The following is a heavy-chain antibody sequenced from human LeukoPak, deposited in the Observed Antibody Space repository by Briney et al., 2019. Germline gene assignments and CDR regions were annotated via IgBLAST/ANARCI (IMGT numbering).Heavy chain of an antibody. CDR1: GFTVSSNY. CDR2: IYSGGST. J-gene: IGHJ5*02. CDR3: ARTPGYYDSSGYRRPIWFDP. D-gene: IGHD3-22*01. V-gene: IGHV3-66*01. Sequence: GGSLRLSCAASGFTVSSNYMSWVRQAPGKGLEWVSVIYSGGSTYYADSVKGRFTISRDNSKNTLYLQMNSLRAEDTAVYYCARTPGYYDSSGYRRPIWFDPWGQGTLVTVSS.